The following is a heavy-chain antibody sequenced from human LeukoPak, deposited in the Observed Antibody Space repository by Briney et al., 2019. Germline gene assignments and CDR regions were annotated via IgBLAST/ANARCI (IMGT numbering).Heavy chain of an antibody. V-gene: IGHV1-2*02. Sequence: ASVKVSCKASGYTFTGYYMHWVRQAPGQGLEWMGWINPNSGGTNYAQKFQGRVTMTRDTSISTAYMELSRLRSDVTAVYYCARVSAYYYDSSGYYIDYWGQGTLVTVSS. CDR3: ARVSAYYYDSSGYYIDY. CDR1: GYTFTGYY. J-gene: IGHJ4*02. D-gene: IGHD3-22*01. CDR2: INPNSGGT.